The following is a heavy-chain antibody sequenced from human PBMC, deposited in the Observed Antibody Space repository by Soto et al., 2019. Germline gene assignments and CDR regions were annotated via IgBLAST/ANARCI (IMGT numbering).Heavy chain of an antibody. CDR3: ARDLTSGDY. Sequence: QVQLVQSGAEVKNPGASVKLSCKASGYIFTNYYIHWVRQAPGQGLESMAIINPSGGSTNYAQKFQGRVTLARDTFTNTVYMELSSLRSEDTAIYYCARDLTSGDYWGQGTLVTVSS. J-gene: IGHJ4*02. V-gene: IGHV1-46*01. CDR2: INPSGGST. D-gene: IGHD7-27*01. CDR1: GYIFTNYY.